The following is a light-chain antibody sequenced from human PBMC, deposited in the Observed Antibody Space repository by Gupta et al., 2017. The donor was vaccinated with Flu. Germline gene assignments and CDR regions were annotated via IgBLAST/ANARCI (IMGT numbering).Light chain of an antibody. J-gene: IGKJ2*03. V-gene: IGKV3-20*01. Sequence: VLMHSPGTLSLSPGERATLSCRASQSVSSSYLAWYQQKPGQAPRLLIYGASSRATGIPDRFSGSGSGTDFTLTISRLEPEDFAVYYCQQYGSSPGFGQGTKLEIK. CDR3: QQYGSSPG. CDR2: GAS. CDR1: QSVSSSY.